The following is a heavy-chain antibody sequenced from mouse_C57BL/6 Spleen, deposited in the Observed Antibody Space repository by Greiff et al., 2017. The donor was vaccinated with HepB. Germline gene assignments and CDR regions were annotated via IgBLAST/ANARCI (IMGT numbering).Heavy chain of an antibody. CDR2: IHPNSGST. J-gene: IGHJ1*03. V-gene: IGHV1-64*01. CDR3: ARESYSNYWYFDV. CDR1: GYTFTSYW. Sequence: QVQLQQPGAELVKPGASVNLSCKASGYTFTSYWMHWVKQRPGQGLEWIGMIHPNSGSTNYNEKFKSKATLTVDKSSSTAYMQLSSLTSEDSAVYYCARESYSNYWYFDVWGTGTTVTVSS. D-gene: IGHD2-5*01.